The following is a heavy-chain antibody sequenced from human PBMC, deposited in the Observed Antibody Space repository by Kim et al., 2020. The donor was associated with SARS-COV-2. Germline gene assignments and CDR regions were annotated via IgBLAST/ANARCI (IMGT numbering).Heavy chain of an antibody. J-gene: IGHJ5*02. Sequence: VKRRFTISRDNSKTPLYLQMNSLRAEDTAVYYCARGYSIRYYDSSGYITTWGQGTLVTVSS. CDR3: ARGYSIRYYDSSGYITT. V-gene: IGHV3-30*01. D-gene: IGHD3-22*01.